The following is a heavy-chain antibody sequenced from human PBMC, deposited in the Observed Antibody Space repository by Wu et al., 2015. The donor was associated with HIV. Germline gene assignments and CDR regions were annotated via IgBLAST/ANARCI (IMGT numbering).Heavy chain of an antibody. CDR3: TIERYNSAWYFDS. Sequence: QVQLQESGPGLVKPSQTLSLTCTVSGDSVTTSDLYWTWIRQPPGKGLQWIGYVYYTGSTFYNPSLDSRVSMSLDTSQNQFSLHLQSVTAADTAVYYCTIERYNSAWYFDSVGPGSPGPPSPQ. V-gene: IGHV4-30-4*01. CDR1: GDSVTTSDLY. J-gene: IGHJ4*02. CDR2: VYYTGST. D-gene: IGHD6-19*01.